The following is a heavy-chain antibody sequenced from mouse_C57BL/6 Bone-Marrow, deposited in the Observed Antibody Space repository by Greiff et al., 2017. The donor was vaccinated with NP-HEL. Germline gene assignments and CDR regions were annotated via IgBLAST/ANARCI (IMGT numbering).Heavy chain of an antibody. CDR3: ARFSYDYFDY. J-gene: IGHJ2*01. Sequence: QVQLKESGAELVRPGTSVKVSCKASGYAFTNYLIEWVKQRPGQGLEWIGVINPGSGGTNYNEKFKGKATLTADKSSSTAYMQLSSLTSEDSAVYFCARFSYDYFDYWCQGTTLTVSS. D-gene: IGHD2-4*01. CDR2: INPGSGGT. V-gene: IGHV1-54*01. CDR1: GYAFTNYL.